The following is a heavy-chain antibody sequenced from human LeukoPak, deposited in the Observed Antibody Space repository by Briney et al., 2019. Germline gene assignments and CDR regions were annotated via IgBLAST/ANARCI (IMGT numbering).Heavy chain of an antibody. CDR1: GFTFTSYG. Sequence: GGSLRLSCVASGFTFTSYGMHWVRQAPGKGLEWVAVIWYDGSNKYYADSVKGRFTISRDNSKNTLYLQMNSLRAEDTAVYYCAREDDGMDVWGQGTTVTVSS. CDR3: AREDDGMDV. CDR2: IWYDGSNK. V-gene: IGHV3-33*08. D-gene: IGHD5-24*01. J-gene: IGHJ6*02.